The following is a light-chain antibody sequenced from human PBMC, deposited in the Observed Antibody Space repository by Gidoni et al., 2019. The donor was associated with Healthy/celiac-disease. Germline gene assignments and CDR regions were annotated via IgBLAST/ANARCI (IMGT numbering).Light chain of an antibody. CDR1: QSVSSSY. Sequence: DIVLTQSPGTLSLSPGERATLSCRASQSVSSSYLAWYQQKPGQAPRLLIYGASSRATGIPDRFSGSRSGTDFTLTISRLEPEGFAVYYCQQYGSSPWTFGQGTKVEIK. CDR2: GAS. V-gene: IGKV3-20*01. J-gene: IGKJ1*01. CDR3: QQYGSSPWT.